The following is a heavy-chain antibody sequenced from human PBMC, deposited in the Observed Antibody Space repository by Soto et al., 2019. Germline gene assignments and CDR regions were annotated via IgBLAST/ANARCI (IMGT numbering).Heavy chain of an antibody. CDR3: AAGAIFGVVPLDY. J-gene: IGHJ4*02. CDR1: GGSISSGGYS. V-gene: IGHV4-30-2*01. CDR2: IYHSGST. D-gene: IGHD3-3*01. Sequence: QLQLQESGSGLVKPSQTLSLTCAVSGGSISSGGYSWSWIRQPPGKGLEWIGYIYHSGSTYYNPSSKSRVTISVDRSKNQFSLKLSSVTAADTAVHYCAAGAIFGVVPLDYWGQGTLVTVSS.